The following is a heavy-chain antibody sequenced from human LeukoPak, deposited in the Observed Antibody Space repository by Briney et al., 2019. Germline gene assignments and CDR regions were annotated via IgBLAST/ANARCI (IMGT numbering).Heavy chain of an antibody. V-gene: IGHV4-39*01. J-gene: IGHJ5*02. D-gene: IGHD1-7*01. CDR1: GGSISSSAYY. CDR3: ARRNWNYENWLDP. Sequence: SETLSLTFTVSGGSISSSAYYWGWIRQPPGKGLEWIGSIYYTGNTYYNPSLKSRVTISVDTSNNQFFLKLTSVAAADTAVYYCARRNWNYENWLDPWGQGALVTVSS. CDR2: IYYTGNT.